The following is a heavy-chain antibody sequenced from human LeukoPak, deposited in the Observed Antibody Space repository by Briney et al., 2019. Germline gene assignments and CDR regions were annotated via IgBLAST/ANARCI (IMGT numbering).Heavy chain of an antibody. CDR1: GFTVNSYA. J-gene: IGHJ4*02. CDR3: TKLKVYCSTSSCSLYYFDS. D-gene: IGHD2-2*01. CDR2: ISAYSGST. Sequence: GGPLRLSCAASGFTVNSYALTWVRQAPGKGLEWVSTISAYSGSTLYADSVKGRFTISRDISKNTLYLQMSSLRAEDTAVYYCTKLKVYCSTSSCSLYYFDSWGQGTLVTVSS. V-gene: IGHV3-23*01.